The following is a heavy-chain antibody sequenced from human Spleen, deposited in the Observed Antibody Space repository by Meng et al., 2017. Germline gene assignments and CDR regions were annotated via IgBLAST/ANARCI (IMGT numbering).Heavy chain of an antibody. CDR2: IGAYNGNT. Sequence: ASVKVSCKASGYTFTSFAITWVRQAPGQGLEWMGWIGAYNGNTNYAQRLQGRVTMTTDTSTSTAYMELTSLTSDDTAVYYCSTVGWRNHWGQGTLVTVSS. V-gene: IGHV1-18*01. CDR3: STVGWRNH. CDR1: GYTFTSFA. D-gene: IGHD1-14*01. J-gene: IGHJ5*02.